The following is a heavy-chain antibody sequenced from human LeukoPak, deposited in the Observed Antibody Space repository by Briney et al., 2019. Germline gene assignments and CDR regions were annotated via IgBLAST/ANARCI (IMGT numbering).Heavy chain of an antibody. CDR2: ISGSGGST. V-gene: IGHV3-23*01. CDR1: GFTFSSYG. D-gene: IGHD5-18*01. CDR3: AKLGQLWLLSYFDY. Sequence: PGGTLRLSCAASGFTFSSYGMSWVRQAPGKGLEWVSAISGSGGSTYYADSVKGRFTISRDNSKNTLYLQMNSLRAEDTAVYYCAKLGQLWLLSYFDYWGRGTLVTVSS. J-gene: IGHJ4*02.